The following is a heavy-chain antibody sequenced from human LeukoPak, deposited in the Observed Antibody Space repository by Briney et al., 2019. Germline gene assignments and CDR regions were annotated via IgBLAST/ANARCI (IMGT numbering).Heavy chain of an antibody. J-gene: IGHJ3*02. Sequence: GGSLRLSCAASGFTFSNYGMYWVRQAPGKGLEWVASIRYDGFNKYYADSLKGRFTISRDNSKNTLYLQMNSLRAEDTAVYYCAKKTIVGATVDAFDIWGQGTMVIVSS. CDR3: AKKTIVGATVDAFDI. CDR2: IRYDGFNK. CDR1: GFTFSNYG. V-gene: IGHV3-30*02. D-gene: IGHD1-26*01.